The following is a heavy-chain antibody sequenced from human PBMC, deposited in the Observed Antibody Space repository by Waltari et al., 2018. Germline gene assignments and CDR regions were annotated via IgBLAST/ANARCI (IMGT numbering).Heavy chain of an antibody. CDR2: IYYSGST. J-gene: IGHJ4*02. CDR1: VASFSSGGSS. Sequence: QVQLQESAPGRVRPSQTLSLTGLVPVASFSSGGSSWSRIRQHPGKGLEWIWYIYYSGSTYYNPSLKSRVTISVDTSKNQFSLKLSSVTAADTAVYYCASDYSKRSEIWGQGTLVTVSS. CDR3: ASDYSKRSEI. D-gene: IGHD4-4*01. V-gene: IGHV4-31*03.